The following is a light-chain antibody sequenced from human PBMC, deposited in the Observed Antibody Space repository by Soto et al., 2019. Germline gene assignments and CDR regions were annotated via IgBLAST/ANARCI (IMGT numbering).Light chain of an antibody. CDR3: SSYTSSSTPWV. CDR1: SSDVGGYNY. Sequence: QSVLTQPASVSGSPGQSITISCTGTSSDVGGYNYVSWYQQHPGKAPKLMIYEVSNRPSGVSNRFSGSKSGNTASLTISGLQAEDEVDYYCSSYTSSSTPWVFGGGTKLTVL. J-gene: IGLJ3*02. V-gene: IGLV2-14*01. CDR2: EVS.